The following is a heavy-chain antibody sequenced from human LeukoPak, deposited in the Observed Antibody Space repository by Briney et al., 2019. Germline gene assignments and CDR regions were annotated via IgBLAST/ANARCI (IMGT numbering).Heavy chain of an antibody. Sequence: GGSLRLSCAASGFTFSSYSMNWVRQAPGKGLEWVSSISSSSSYIYYADLVKGRFTISRDNAKNSLYLQMNSLRAEDTAVYYCARDRRSSGWYPGISDYWGQGTLVTVSS. V-gene: IGHV3-21*01. J-gene: IGHJ4*02. CDR3: ARDRRSSGWYPGISDY. CDR2: ISSSSSYI. D-gene: IGHD6-19*01. CDR1: GFTFSSYS.